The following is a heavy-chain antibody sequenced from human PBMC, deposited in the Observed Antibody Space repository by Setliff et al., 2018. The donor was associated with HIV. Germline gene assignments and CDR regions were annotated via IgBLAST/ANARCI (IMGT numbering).Heavy chain of an antibody. CDR3: ARGDTTPIYPNYMDV. Sequence: LRLSCAASGFTFSSHNMNWVRQAPGKGLEWVSSISPSGSYIYYADSMKGRFTISRDNAKNSLYLQMNNLRAEDTAVYYCARGDTTPIYPNYMDVWGKGTTVTVSS. V-gene: IGHV3-21*01. D-gene: IGHD2-21*02. CDR2: ISPSGSYI. CDR1: GFTFSSHN. J-gene: IGHJ6*03.